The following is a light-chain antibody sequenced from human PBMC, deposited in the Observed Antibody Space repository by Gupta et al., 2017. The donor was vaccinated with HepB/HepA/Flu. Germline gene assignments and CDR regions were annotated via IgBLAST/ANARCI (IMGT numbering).Light chain of an antibody. CDR3: QQGFTLPWT. CDR1: QSIASY. V-gene: IGKV1-39*01. J-gene: IGKJ1*01. Sequence: DIQMTQSPSSLSASLGDRVTITCRASQSIASYLNWYEKRPGKAPKLLISSASSLQSGVPSRFSGSGSGTEFSLTISRLRSEDSATYYCQQGFTLPWTFVQGTKVEI. CDR2: SAS.